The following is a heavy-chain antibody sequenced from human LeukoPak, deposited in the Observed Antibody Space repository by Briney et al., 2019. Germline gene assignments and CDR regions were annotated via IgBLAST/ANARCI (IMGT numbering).Heavy chain of an antibody. CDR2: IYHSRST. J-gene: IGHJ6*03. V-gene: IGHV4-38-2*01. CDR3: ARRRDYYYYYMDV. Sequence: SETLSLTCAVSGYSISSGYYWGWIRQPPGKGLEWIGSIYHSRSTYYNPSLKSRITISVDTSKNQFSLKLSSVTAADTAVYYCARRRDYYYYYMDVWGKGTTVTVSS. CDR1: GYSISSGYY.